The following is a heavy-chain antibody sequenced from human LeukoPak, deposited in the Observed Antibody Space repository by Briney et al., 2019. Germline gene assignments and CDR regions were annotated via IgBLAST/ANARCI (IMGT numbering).Heavy chain of an antibody. J-gene: IGHJ4*02. CDR1: GFAFSDYS. D-gene: IGHD7-27*01. CDR2: IRGSRSGL. Sequence: GGSLRLSCVTSGFAFSDYSTNWGRQAPGKGLEWVANIRGSRSGLGSGNYYADSVKGRFTISRDNAKNSLYLQMDSLRADDTAFYHCARDDNWGFDYWGQGALVTVSS. CDR3: ARDDNWGFDY. V-gene: IGHV3-21*05.